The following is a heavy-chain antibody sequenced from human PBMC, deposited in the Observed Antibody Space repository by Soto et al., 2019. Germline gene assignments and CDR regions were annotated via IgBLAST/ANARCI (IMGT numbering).Heavy chain of an antibody. D-gene: IGHD5-12*01. Sequence: QVQLQESGPGLVKPSETLSLTCTVSGGSISSYYWSWIRQPPGKGLEWIGYIYYSGSTNYNPSLKSRVTLSVDTSKNQFSLKLSSVTAADTAVYYCARDRGDGYNSDFDYWGQGTLVTVSS. CDR1: GGSISSYY. CDR2: IYYSGST. J-gene: IGHJ4*02. CDR3: ARDRGDGYNSDFDY. V-gene: IGHV4-59*01.